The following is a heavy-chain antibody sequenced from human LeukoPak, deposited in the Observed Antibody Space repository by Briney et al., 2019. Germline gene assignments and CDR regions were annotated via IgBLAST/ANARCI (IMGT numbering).Heavy chain of an antibody. J-gene: IGHJ4*02. D-gene: IGHD6-19*01. CDR2: ISSTSSYI. V-gene: IGHV3-11*05. Sequence: GGSLRLSCAASGFTFSDYYMSWIRQAPGKGLEWVSFISSTSSYIKDADSVKGRFTISRDNAKKSLYLQMNSLRAEDTAVYYCARDSSGWSVDYWGQGILVTVSS. CDR3: ARDSSGWSVDY. CDR1: GFTFSDYY.